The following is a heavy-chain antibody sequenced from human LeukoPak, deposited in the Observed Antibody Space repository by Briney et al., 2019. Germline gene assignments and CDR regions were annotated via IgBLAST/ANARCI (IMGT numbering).Heavy chain of an antibody. V-gene: IGHV3-15*01. D-gene: IGHD6-25*01. Sequence: GGSLRLSCAASGFTFSNAWMSWVRQAPGKGLEWVGRIKSKTEGGTTDYAAPVNGRFTISRDDSKNTLYLQMHSLKTEDTAVYYCTTAPARIDYWGQGTLVIVSS. CDR3: TTAPARIDY. CDR1: GFTFSNAW. J-gene: IGHJ4*02. CDR2: IKSKTEGGTT.